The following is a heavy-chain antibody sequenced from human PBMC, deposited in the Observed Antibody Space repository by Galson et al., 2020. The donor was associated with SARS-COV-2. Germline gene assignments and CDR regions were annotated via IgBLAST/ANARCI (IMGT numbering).Heavy chain of an antibody. J-gene: IGHJ4*02. CDR2: IFYGGST. D-gene: IGHD1-26*01. V-gene: IGHV4-39*01. Sequence: ETSETLSLTCTVSGGSISSDTYYWDWIRQPPGKGLEWIGTIFYGGSTFYNPSLKSRVTISVDTSKTQFSLKLNSVTAADTSMYYCARTEWEILIPIDYWGQRILVTVSS. CDR1: GGSISSDTYY. CDR3: ARTEWEILIPIDY.